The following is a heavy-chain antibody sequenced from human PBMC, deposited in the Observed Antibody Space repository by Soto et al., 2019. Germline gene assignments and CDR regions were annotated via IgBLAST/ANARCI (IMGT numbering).Heavy chain of an antibody. J-gene: IGHJ6*02. V-gene: IGHV3-30*18. Sequence: GGSLRLSCAASGFTFSSYGMHWVRQAPGKGLEWVAVISYDGSNKYYADSVKGRFTISRDNSKNTLYLQMNSLRAEDTAVYYCAKDSSLDPYYYYGMDVWGQETTVTVYS. CDR1: GFTFSSYG. D-gene: IGHD6-6*01. CDR3: AKDSSLDPYYYYGMDV. CDR2: ISYDGSNK.